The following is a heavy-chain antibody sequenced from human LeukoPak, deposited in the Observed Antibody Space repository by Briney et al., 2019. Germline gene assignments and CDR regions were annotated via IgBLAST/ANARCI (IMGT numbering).Heavy chain of an antibody. D-gene: IGHD2-15*01. CDR1: GGSISSSSFY. Sequence: SETLPLTCSVSGGSISSSSFYWGWIRQPPGKGLEWFVSIYHSGSTYYNPSLKSRVTISVDTSKNQFSLKLSSVTAADTAVYYCATPLVVATSTLRAFDIWGQGTMVTVSS. CDR3: ATPLVVATSTLRAFDI. CDR2: IYHSGST. V-gene: IGHV4-39*01. J-gene: IGHJ3*02.